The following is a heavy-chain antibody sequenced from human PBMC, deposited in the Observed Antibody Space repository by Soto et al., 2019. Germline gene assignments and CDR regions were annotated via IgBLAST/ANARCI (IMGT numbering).Heavy chain of an antibody. CDR3: ARGSSSYYDYGMDV. CDR2: IYDSGST. Sequence: SETLSLTCAVSGDSISRGGYSWTWIRQPPGKALEWIGNIYDSGSTSYNPSLKSRVTISVDTSKNQFSLRLTSVTAADTAVYFCARGSSSYYDYGMDVWGQGTPVTVYS. D-gene: IGHD6-6*01. J-gene: IGHJ6*02. CDR1: GDSISRGGYS. V-gene: IGHV4-30-2*01.